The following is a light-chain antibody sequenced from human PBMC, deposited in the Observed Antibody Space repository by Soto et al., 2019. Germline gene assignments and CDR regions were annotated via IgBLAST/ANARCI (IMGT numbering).Light chain of an antibody. Sequence: DIVLTQSPGTLSLSPGERATLSCRASQSVDSRYLAWYQQKPGQAPRLVIHAVSRRATGIPDRFSGSGSGTDFPLTISRLEPEDFAEYYCQQYGSSPRYSFGQGTYLEIK. CDR1: QSVDSRY. V-gene: IGKV3-20*01. CDR3: QQYGSSPRYS. CDR2: AVS. J-gene: IGKJ2*03.